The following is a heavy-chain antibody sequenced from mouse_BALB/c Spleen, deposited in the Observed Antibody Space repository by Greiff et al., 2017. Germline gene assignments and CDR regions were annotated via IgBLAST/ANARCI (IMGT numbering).Heavy chain of an antibody. CDR2: ISSGGST. J-gene: IGHJ2*01. Sequence: EVKLVESGGGLVKPGGSLKLSCAASGFTFSSYAMSWVRQTPEKRLEWVASISSGGSTYYPDSVKGRFTISRDNARNILYLQMSSLRSEDTAMYYCAREGWLPFDYWGQGTTLTVSS. V-gene: IGHV5-6-5*01. CDR3: AREGWLPFDY. D-gene: IGHD2-3*01. CDR1: GFTFSSYA.